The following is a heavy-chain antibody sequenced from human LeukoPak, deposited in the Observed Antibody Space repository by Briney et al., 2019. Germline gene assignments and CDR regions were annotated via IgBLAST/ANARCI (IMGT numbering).Heavy chain of an antibody. CDR3: AKDPLTYSSSWHYWYFDL. V-gene: IGHV3-30*18. Sequence: GGSLRLSCAASGFTFSSYGMHWVRQAPGKGLEWVAVISYDGSNKYYADSVKGRFTISRDNSKNTLYLHMTSLRAEDTAVYYCAKDPLTYSSSWHYWYFDLWGRGTLVTVSS. CDR1: GFTFSSYG. D-gene: IGHD6-13*01. J-gene: IGHJ2*01. CDR2: ISYDGSNK.